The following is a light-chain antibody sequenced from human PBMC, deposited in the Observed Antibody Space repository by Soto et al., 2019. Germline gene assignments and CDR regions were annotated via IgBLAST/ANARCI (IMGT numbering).Light chain of an antibody. J-gene: IGLJ1*01. V-gene: IGLV2-14*01. CDR2: DVS. CDR1: SSDVGGYNY. Sequence: QSALTQPASVSGSPGQSITISCTGTSSDVGGYNYVSWYQQLPGKAPQLMIYDVSDRPSGVSNRFSGSKSGNTASLTISGLQAEDEADYYCSSYTSSSLYVFGTGTKLTVL. CDR3: SSYTSSSLYV.